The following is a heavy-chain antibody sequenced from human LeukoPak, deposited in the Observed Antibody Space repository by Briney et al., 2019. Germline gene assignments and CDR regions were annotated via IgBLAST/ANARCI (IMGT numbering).Heavy chain of an antibody. CDR1: GFTFSSYA. V-gene: IGHV3-23*01. CDR2: LSGSGTST. J-gene: IGHJ6*02. Sequence: GGSLRLSCAASGFTFSSYAMSGVRQAPGKGLEWVSALSGSGTSTYYADSVKGRFTISRDNSKNTLYLQMNSLRAEDTAVYYCAKAALVRGVIIPYYYYSMDVWGQGTTVTVSS. D-gene: IGHD3-10*01. CDR3: AKAALVRGVIIPYYYYSMDV.